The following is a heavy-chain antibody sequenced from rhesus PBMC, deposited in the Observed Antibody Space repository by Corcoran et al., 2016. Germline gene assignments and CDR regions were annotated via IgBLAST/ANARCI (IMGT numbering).Heavy chain of an antibody. CDR2: ISGRGGST. Sequence: QLQLQESGPGLVKHSETLSLTFAVSGGSLIRNSSRWILQPPGKGLEWIGRISGRGGSTDYNPSLKSRVTISTDTSKNQFSLKLSSVTAADTAVYYCARDPYSGSYYVFDYWGQGVLVTVSS. D-gene: IGHD3-16*01. J-gene: IGHJ4*01. V-gene: IGHV4-173*01. CDR3: ARDPYSGSYYVFDY. CDR1: GGSLIRNS.